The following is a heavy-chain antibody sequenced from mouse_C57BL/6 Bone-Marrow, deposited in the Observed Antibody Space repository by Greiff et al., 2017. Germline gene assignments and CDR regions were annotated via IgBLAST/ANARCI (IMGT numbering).Heavy chain of an antibody. Sequence: LMESGAELVKPGASVKLSCTASGFNIKDYYMHWVKQRTEQGLEWIGSIDPEDGETKYAPKCQGKATITSDTSSNTAYPQPSSLTPEDTAVYYCARSGTTVVAPYYYAMDYWGQGTSVTVSS. J-gene: IGHJ4*01. D-gene: IGHD1-1*01. CDR3: ARSGTTVVAPYYYAMDY. CDR2: IDPEDGET. V-gene: IGHV14-2*01. CDR1: GFNIKDYY.